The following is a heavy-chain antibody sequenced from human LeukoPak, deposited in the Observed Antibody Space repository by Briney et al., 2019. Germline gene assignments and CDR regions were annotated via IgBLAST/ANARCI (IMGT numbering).Heavy chain of an antibody. CDR3: AKDFGCSGGSCYPQNYYGMDV. V-gene: IGHV3-9*01. J-gene: IGHJ6*02. D-gene: IGHD2-15*01. CDR2: ISWNSGSI. CDR1: GFTFDDYA. Sequence: GGSLRLSCAASGFTFDDYAMHWVRQAPGKGLEWVSGISWNSGSIGYADSVKGRFTISRDNAKNSLYLQMNSLRAEDTALYYCAKDFGCSGGSCYPQNYYGMDVWGQGTTVTVSS.